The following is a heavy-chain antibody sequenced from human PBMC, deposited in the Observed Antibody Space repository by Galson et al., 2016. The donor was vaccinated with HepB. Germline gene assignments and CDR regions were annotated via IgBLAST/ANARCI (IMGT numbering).Heavy chain of an antibody. CDR3: AREPYSSSWFDY. D-gene: IGHD6-13*01. CDR2: ISTSSSYI. Sequence: SLRLSCAASGFSFSRYTMNWVRQAPGKGLEWVSSISTSSSYISYADSLKGRFTISRDNAKNSLYLHMNSLRVEDTAVYFCAREPYSSSWFDYWGQGTLVTVSS. V-gene: IGHV3-21*01. J-gene: IGHJ5*01. CDR1: GFSFSRYT.